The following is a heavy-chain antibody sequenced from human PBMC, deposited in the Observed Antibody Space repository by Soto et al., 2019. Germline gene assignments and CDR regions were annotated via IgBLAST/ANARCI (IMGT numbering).Heavy chain of an antibody. CDR3: AKSYYDFWSGVGYMDV. CDR2: ISGSGGST. V-gene: IGHV3-23*01. J-gene: IGHJ6*03. D-gene: IGHD3-3*01. CDR1: GFTFSSYA. Sequence: GGSLRLSCAASGFTFSSYAMSWVRQAPGKGLEWVSAISGSGGSTYYADSVKGRFTISRDNSNITLYLQMNSLRAEDTALYYCAKSYYDFWSGVGYMDVWGKGTTVTVSS.